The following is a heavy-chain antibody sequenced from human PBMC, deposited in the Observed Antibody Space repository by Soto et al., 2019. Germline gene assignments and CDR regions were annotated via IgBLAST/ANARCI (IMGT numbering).Heavy chain of an antibody. CDR1: GGSITDGNYY. D-gene: IGHD2-21*01. Sequence: QLHLQESGPRLVKPSQTLSLTCTVSGGSITDGNYYWSWIRQSPGKGLEWIGHLYHGESTYTNPSLKSRPTISVDTSKTQFSLNLNSVTAADTAVYYCAGGLSRDKVGQWGQGTLVTVSS. V-gene: IGHV4-30-4*01. CDR3: AGGLSRDKVGQ. CDR2: LYHGEST. J-gene: IGHJ4*02.